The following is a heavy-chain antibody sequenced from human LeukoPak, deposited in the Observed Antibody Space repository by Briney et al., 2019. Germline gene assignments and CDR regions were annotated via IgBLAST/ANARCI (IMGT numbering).Heavy chain of an antibody. J-gene: IGHJ5*02. CDR3: ARAAARGGFDP. Sequence: SETLSLTCTVSGYSISSGYYWGWIRQPPGKGLEWIGSIYHSGSTYYNPSLKSRVTISVDTSKNQFSLKLSSVTAADTAVYYCARAAARGGFDPWGQGTLVTVSS. D-gene: IGHD3-10*01. CDR2: IYHSGST. CDR1: GYSISSGYY. V-gene: IGHV4-38-2*02.